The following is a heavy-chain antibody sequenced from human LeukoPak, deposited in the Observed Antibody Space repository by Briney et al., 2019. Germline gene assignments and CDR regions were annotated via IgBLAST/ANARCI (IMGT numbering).Heavy chain of an antibody. CDR3: ARHIGYSGNELYYYYMGV. CDR1: GYSFTRYW. V-gene: IGHV5-51*01. D-gene: IGHD5-12*01. CDR2: IYPGDSDT. J-gene: IGHJ6*03. Sequence: GESLKISCKGSGYSFTRYWIGWVRQMPGKGLEWMGIIYPGDSDTRYSPSFQGQVTISADKSISTAYLQWSSLKASDTAIYYCARHIGYSGNELYYYYMGVWGKGTTVTISS.